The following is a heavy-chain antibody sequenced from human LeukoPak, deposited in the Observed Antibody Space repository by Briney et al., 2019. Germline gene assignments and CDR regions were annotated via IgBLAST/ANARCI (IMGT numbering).Heavy chain of an antibody. J-gene: IGHJ6*03. CDR3: ARRYDSSKNYYYYYMDV. Sequence: ASVRVSYKASGYTFTRYDINGVRQAPGQGGEWMGWMNTKRGNTGYTQKFRGRDTMTTNTSITTAYMELSSLRSEDTAVYYCARRYDSSKNYYYYYMDVWGKGTTVTISS. CDR2: MNTKRGNT. D-gene: IGHD3-22*01. V-gene: IGHV1-8*01. CDR1: GYTFTRYD.